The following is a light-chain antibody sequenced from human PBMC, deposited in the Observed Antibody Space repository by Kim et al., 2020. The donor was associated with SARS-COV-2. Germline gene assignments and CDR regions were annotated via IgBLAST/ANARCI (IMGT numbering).Light chain of an antibody. V-gene: IGKV1-6*01. J-gene: IGKJ1*01. CDR2: RAF. CDR1: QDIRND. Sequence: ASVGDRVPIACRASQDIRNDVGWYQQKPGKAPKLLIYRAFSLQSVVPSRFSGGVSGTDFTLTISSLQPEDFATYYCLQDYNYPRTFGQGTKVDNQ. CDR3: LQDYNYPRT.